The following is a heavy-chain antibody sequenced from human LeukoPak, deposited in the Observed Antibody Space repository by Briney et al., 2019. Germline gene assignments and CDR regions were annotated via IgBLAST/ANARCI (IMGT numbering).Heavy chain of an antibody. CDR1: GFTFSSYA. D-gene: IGHD6-13*01. V-gene: IGHV3-23*01. Sequence: GGSLRLSCAASGFTFSSYAMSWVRQAPGKGLEWVSAISGSGGSTYHADSVKGRFTISRDNSKNTLYLQMNSLRAEDTAVYYCAKASGYSTDNWFDPWGQGTLVTVSS. CDR3: AKASGYSTDNWFDP. CDR2: ISGSGGST. J-gene: IGHJ5*02.